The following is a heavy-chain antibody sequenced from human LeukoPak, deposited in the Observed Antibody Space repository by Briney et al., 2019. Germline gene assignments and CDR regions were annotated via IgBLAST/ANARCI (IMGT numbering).Heavy chain of an antibody. CDR2: INPNSGGT. Sequence: ASVKVSCKASGYTFTGYYMHWVRQAPGQGLEWMGWINPNSGGTNYAQKFQGRVTMTRDTSISTAYMGLSRLRSDDTAVYYCARGLGGRYSYGRYYFDYWGQGTLVTVSS. CDR3: ARGLGGRYSYGRYYFDY. V-gene: IGHV1-2*02. J-gene: IGHJ4*02. D-gene: IGHD5-18*01. CDR1: GYTFTGYY.